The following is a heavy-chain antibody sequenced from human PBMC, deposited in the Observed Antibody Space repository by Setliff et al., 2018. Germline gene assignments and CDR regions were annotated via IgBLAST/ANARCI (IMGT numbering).Heavy chain of an antibody. CDR1: GFTFSSYG. CDR3: ARESIGRGHWFDP. CDR2: IWYDGSNK. D-gene: IGHD1-26*01. J-gene: IGHJ5*02. V-gene: IGHV3-33*01. Sequence: PGGSLRLSCAASGFTFSSYGMHWVRQAPGKGLEWVAVIWYDGSNKYYADSVKGRFTISRDNSKNTLYLQMNSLRAEDTAVYYCARESIGRGHWFDPWGQGTLVTVSS.